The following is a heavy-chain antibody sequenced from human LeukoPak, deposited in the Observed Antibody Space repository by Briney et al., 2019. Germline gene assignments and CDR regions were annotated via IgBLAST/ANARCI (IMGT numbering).Heavy chain of an antibody. CDR2: IDSDGTDI. V-gene: IGHV3-74*01. D-gene: IGHD3-10*01. CDR1: TFSIRNYW. Sequence: GGSLRLSCAASTFSIRNYWMHWVRQAPAKGLVWVSRIDSDGTDISYADSVKGRFTISRDNAKNSLYLQMNSLRDEDTAVYYCATSNGPGRLPLDYWGQGTLVTVSS. J-gene: IGHJ4*02. CDR3: ATSNGPGRLPLDY.